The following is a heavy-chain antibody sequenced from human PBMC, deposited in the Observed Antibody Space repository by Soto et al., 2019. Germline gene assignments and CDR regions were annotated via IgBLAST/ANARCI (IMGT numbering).Heavy chain of an antibody. Sequence: GESLKISCQGFGYSFSSYWIGWVRQMPGKGLEWMGLIYPGDSDTRYSPSFQGQVTISADKSINTAYLQWSSLEASDTATYFCARQGFSKHYFYAADVWGQGTTVTVSS. CDR1: GYSFSSYW. V-gene: IGHV5-51*01. CDR3: ARQGFSKHYFYAADV. CDR2: IYPGDSDT. D-gene: IGHD6-13*01. J-gene: IGHJ6*02.